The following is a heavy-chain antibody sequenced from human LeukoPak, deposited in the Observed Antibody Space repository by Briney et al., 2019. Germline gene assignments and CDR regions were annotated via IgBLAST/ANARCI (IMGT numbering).Heavy chain of an antibody. CDR3: ARDGLLPAALKIYYYGMDV. J-gene: IGHJ6*02. CDR2: IYSGGST. CDR1: GFTVSSNY. V-gene: IGHV3-66*01. D-gene: IGHD2-15*01. Sequence: GGSLRLPCAASGFTVSSNYMSWVRQAPGKGLEWVSVIYSGGSTYYADTVKGRFTISRDNSKNTLYLQMNSLRAEDTAVYYCARDGLLPAALKIYYYGMDVWGQRATVTVSS.